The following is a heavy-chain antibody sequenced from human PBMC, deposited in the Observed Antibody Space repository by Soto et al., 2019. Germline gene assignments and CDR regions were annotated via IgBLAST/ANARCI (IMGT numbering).Heavy chain of an antibody. V-gene: IGHV4-4*02. CDR1: GDSISSDNW. CDR3: ARDKGYGSSWHDY. D-gene: IGHD6-13*01. J-gene: IGHJ4*02. Sequence: QVQLQESGPGLVKPSGTLSLTCAVSGDSISSDNWWSWVRQPPGKGLEWIGENYHSGGTNYNPSLKSRVTISVDKSKNQFSLKLTSVTAADTALYYCARDKGYGSSWHDYWGQGTLVTVSS. CDR2: NYHSGGT.